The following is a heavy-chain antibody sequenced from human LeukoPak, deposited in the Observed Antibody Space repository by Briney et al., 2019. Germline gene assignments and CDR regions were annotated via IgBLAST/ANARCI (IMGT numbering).Heavy chain of an antibody. CDR2: ISTTSGFT. Sequence: GGSLRLSCGASGFTFSSYAMTWIRRAPGKGLEWVSYISTTSGFTRYADSVTGRFTISRDNAKNSLYLQMNTLRAEDTAVYYCAKGSPPVDWGQGTLVTVSS. J-gene: IGHJ4*02. CDR3: AKGSPPVD. CDR1: GFTFSSYA. V-gene: IGHV3-11*05.